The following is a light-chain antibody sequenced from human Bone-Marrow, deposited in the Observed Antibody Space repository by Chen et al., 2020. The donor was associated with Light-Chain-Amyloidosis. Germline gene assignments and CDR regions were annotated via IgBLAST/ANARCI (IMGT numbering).Light chain of an antibody. CDR3: QQYGTSPLT. CDR2: GSS. CDR1: QTISSNY. V-gene: IGKV3-20*01. Sequence: IVLTPSPGTLSLSPGEGANLSCRASQTISSNYLTWYQQKFGQAPRLLIYGSSSRATGIPDRCTGSGSGTDFTLTINRLEPEDFAMYYCQQYGTSPLTFGGGTKVEIK. J-gene: IGKJ4*01.